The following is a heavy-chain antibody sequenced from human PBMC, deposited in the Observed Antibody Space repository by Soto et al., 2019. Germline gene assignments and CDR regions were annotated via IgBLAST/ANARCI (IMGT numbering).Heavy chain of an antibody. J-gene: IGHJ3*02. CDR1: GVICSNYV. CDR2: MGRANSDT. V-gene: IGHV3-23*01. CDR3: VKDRVYHKSWWEPFAI. D-gene: IGHD1-26*01. Sequence: GGPLRLPCAAAGVICSNYVISWVRQDTGKGLELGAGMGRANSDTYYADTLRGRNAISRDNSKSTLFMQMNSLRAEDTAVYYCVKDRVYHKSWWEPFAIWGQGTMVPVSS.